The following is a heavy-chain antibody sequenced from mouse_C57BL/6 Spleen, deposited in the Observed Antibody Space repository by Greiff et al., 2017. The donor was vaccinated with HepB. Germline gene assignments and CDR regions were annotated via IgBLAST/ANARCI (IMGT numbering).Heavy chain of an antibody. D-gene: IGHD1-1*01. CDR2: IYPSDSET. V-gene: IGHV1-61*01. Sequence: VQLQQPGAELVRPGSSVKLSCKASGYTFTSYWMDWVKQRPGQGLEWIGNIYPSDSETHYNQKFKDKATLTVDKSSSTAYMQLSSLTSEDSAVYYCARKGDYGSSYWYFDVWGTGTTVTVSS. CDR1: GYTFTSYW. CDR3: ARKGDYGSSYWYFDV. J-gene: IGHJ1*03.